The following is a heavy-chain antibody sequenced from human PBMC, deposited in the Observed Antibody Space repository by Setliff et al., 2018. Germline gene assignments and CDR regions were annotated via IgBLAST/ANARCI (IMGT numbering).Heavy chain of an antibody. J-gene: IGHJ4*02. D-gene: IGHD3-22*01. CDR3: SRIHLYISSGYYYAPEL. CDR2: SNNYKFNT. CDR1: GYTFTNYG. V-gene: IGHV1-18*01. Sequence: ASVKVSCKSSGYTFTNYGSTWXRQAPGQGLEWMGWSNNYKFNTQYAPKFLERVTITTDTSATTAQSELGRLICNASAVNYCSRIHLYISSGYYYAPELWGQGTLVTVPQ.